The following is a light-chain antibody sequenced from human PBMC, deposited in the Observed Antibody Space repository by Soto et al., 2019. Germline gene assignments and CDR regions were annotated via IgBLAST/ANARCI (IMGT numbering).Light chain of an antibody. V-gene: IGKV3D-15*01. Sequence: EIVMTQPPATLSVSPGESATLSCRASQSINRDLAWYVQKPGQAPRRVIDGASTWGTGVPPRFTGSGSGTEFTLTSSGLQSEDFAVSYCQQYNSWPITFGQGTRLENK. CDR2: GAS. J-gene: IGKJ5*01. CDR3: QQYNSWPIT. CDR1: QSINRD.